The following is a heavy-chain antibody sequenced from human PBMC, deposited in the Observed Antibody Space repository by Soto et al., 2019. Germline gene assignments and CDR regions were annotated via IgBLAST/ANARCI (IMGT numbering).Heavy chain of an antibody. CDR1: GGSISSYY. D-gene: IGHD6-13*01. Sequence: SETLSLTCTVSGGSISSYYWSWIRQPPGKGLEWIGYIYYSGSTNYNPSLKSRVTISVDTSKNQFSLKLSSVTAADTAVYYCARHMGIAAAGWAFDPWGQGTLVTVS. J-gene: IGHJ5*02. V-gene: IGHV4-59*08. CDR2: IYYSGST. CDR3: ARHMGIAAAGWAFDP.